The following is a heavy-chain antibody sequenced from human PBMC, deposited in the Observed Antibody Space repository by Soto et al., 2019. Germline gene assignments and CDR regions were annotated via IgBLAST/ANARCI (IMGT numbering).Heavy chain of an antibody. V-gene: IGHV1-69*01. CDR3: ARETTVTKFGGFPNWFDP. D-gene: IGHD4-17*01. J-gene: IGHJ5*02. CDR1: GGTFSSYA. Sequence: QVQLVQSGAEVKKPGSSVKVSCKASGGTFSSYAISWVRQAPGQGLEWMGGIIPIFGTANYAQKLQGRVKITGGRSTSTGYLELSSLGSEDKGVYYCARETTVTKFGGFPNWFDPWGQGTLVTVSS. CDR2: IIPIFGTA.